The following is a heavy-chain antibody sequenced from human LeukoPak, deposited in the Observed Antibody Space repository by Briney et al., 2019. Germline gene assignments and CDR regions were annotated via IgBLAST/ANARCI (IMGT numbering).Heavy chain of an antibody. J-gene: IGHJ2*01. V-gene: IGHV3-53*01. Sequence: GGSLRLSCAASGFTVNNNYMSWVRQAPGKGLEWVSVIYSGGSTYYADSVKGRFTISRDSSKNTLFPHMNTLRAEDTAIYYCAKDRTVGASYWYFDLWGRGTLVTVSS. CDR3: AKDRTVGASYWYFDL. D-gene: IGHD1-26*01. CDR2: IYSGGST. CDR1: GFTVNNNY.